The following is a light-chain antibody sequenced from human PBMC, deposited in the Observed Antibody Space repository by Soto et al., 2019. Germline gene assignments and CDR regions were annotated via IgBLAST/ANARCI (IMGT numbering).Light chain of an antibody. J-gene: IGLJ2*01. CDR3: SSYTTSSTVV. V-gene: IGLV2-14*01. CDR1: SNDIGAYNH. CDR2: DVI. Sequence: QSALTQPASVSGSPGLSIAISCTGTSNDIGAYNHVSWYQHHPGTAPKLLIYDVIHRPSGVSNRFSGSKSGSTASLTISGLQAEDESDYYCSSYTTSSTVVFGGGTKLTVL.